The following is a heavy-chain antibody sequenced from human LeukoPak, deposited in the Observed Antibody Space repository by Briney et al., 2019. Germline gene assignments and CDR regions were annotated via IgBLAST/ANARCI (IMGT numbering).Heavy chain of an antibody. Sequence: GASVKVSCKASGYTFTNYYMHWGRQAPGQGREWMGVINPSGGSTTYAQKFQGRVTMTTDTSTSTVYMDLSSLRSEDTAIYYCARAYGSGNYYPFDYWGQGTLVTVSS. CDR2: INPSGGST. CDR3: ARAYGSGNYYPFDY. J-gene: IGHJ4*02. CDR1: GYTFTNYY. D-gene: IGHD3-10*01. V-gene: IGHV1-46*01.